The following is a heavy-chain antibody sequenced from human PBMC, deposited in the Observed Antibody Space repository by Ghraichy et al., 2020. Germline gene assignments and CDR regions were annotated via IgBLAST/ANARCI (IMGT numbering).Heavy chain of an antibody. CDR1: GGSFSGYY. CDR2: INHSGST. Sequence: SETLSLTCAVYGGSFSGYYWSWIRQPPGKGLEWIGEINHSGSTNYNPSLKSRVTISVDTSKNQFSLKLSSVTAADTAVYYCARVGLGYCSSTSCYFDYWGQGTLVTVSS. J-gene: IGHJ4*02. CDR3: ARVGLGYCSSTSCYFDY. V-gene: IGHV4-34*01. D-gene: IGHD2-2*01.